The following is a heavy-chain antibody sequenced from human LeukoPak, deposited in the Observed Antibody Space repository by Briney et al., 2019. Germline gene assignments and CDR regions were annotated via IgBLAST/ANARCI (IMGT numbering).Heavy chain of an antibody. Sequence: SETLSLTCAVYGGSFSGYYWSWIRQPPGKGLEWIGEINHSGSTNYNPSLKSRVSISVDSSKNQFSLKVSSVTAADTAVYDCARGSDTAAGLYWGQGTLVTVSS. CDR1: GGSFSGYY. CDR3: ARGSDTAAGLY. D-gene: IGHD6-13*01. J-gene: IGHJ4*02. CDR2: INHSGST. V-gene: IGHV4-34*01.